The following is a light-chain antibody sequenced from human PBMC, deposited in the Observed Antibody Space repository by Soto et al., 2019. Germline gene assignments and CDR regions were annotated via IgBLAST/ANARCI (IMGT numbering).Light chain of an antibody. Sequence: ALTQSPFTLSLSQGDRATLSCRASQSVSTYLAWYRQKPGQPPRLLIYDTSNRATGVPPRFSGSRSGTDFTLTISSVEPEDFALYFCHQRNTFGQGTRLEI. V-gene: IGKV3-11*01. CDR2: DTS. J-gene: IGKJ5*01. CDR1: QSVSTY. CDR3: HQRNT.